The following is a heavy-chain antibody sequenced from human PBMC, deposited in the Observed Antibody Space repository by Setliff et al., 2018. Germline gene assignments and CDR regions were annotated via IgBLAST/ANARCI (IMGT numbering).Heavy chain of an antibody. CDR3: AKQGDLAFDY. CDR2: INPKSGVT. CDR1: GYSFSDFY. Sequence: ASVKVSCKASGYSFSDFYIHWVRQVPGRGPEWMGSINPKSGVTRYVQKFQGRVTTTRDTSSSTMYMEVNSLTSDDTAVYFCAKQGDLAFDYWGQGTQVTVSS. J-gene: IGHJ4*02. D-gene: IGHD3-16*01. V-gene: IGHV1-2*02.